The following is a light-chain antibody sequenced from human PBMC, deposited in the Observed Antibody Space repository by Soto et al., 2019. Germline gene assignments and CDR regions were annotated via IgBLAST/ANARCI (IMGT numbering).Light chain of an antibody. CDR1: QSVSSSY. CDR3: QQYGSAPPYT. CDR2: GAS. J-gene: IGKJ2*01. V-gene: IGKV3-20*01. Sequence: EIVLTQSPGTLSLSPGERATLSCRAIQSVSSSYLAWYQQKPGQAPRLLIYGASSRATGIPDRFSDSGSGTKFTLTISRLEPEDFAVYYCQQYGSAPPYTFGQGTKLQI.